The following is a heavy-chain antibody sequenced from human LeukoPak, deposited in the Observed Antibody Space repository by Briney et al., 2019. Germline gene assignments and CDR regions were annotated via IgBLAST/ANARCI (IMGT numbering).Heavy chain of an antibody. V-gene: IGHV4-59*01. CDR1: GGSISSYY. D-gene: IGHD2/OR15-2a*01. Sequence: PSETLSLTCTVSGGSISSYYWSWIRQPPGKGLEWIGYIYYSGTTNYNPSLKSRVTIAVDTSKNQFSLKLSSVTAADTAVYYCAREGVLLLSAFDIWGQGTMVTVSS. CDR2: IYYSGTT. J-gene: IGHJ3*02. CDR3: AREGVLLLSAFDI.